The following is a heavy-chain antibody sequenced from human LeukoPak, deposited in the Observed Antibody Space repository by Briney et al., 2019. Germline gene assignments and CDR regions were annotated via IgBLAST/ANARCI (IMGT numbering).Heavy chain of an antibody. J-gene: IGHJ4*02. Sequence: SETLSLTCAVYGGSFSGYSWSWIRQPPGKGLEWIGYIYHSGSTYYNPSLKSRVTISVDRSKNQFSLKLSSVTAADTAVYYCARNSAGNLDYWGQGTLVTVSS. V-gene: IGHV4-30-2*01. D-gene: IGHD1-14*01. CDR3: ARNSAGNLDY. CDR2: IYHSGST. CDR1: GGSFSGYS.